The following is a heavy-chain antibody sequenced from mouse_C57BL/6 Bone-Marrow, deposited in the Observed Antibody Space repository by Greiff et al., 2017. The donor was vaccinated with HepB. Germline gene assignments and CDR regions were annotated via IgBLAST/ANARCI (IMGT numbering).Heavy chain of an antibody. CDR2: FYPGSGSI. V-gene: IGHV1-62-2*01. Sequence: QVQLQQSGAELVKPGASVKLSCKASGYTFTEYTIHWVKQRSGQGLEWIGWFYPGSGSIKYNEKFKDKATLTADKSSSTVYVELSRLTSEDSAVYCGARHGLYYYGSSYYFDYWGQGTTLTVSS. J-gene: IGHJ2*01. CDR3: ARHGLYYYGSSYYFDY. D-gene: IGHD1-1*01. CDR1: GYTFTEYT.